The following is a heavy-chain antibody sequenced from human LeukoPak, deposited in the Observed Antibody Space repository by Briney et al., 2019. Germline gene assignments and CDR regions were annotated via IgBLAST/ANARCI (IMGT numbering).Heavy chain of an antibody. D-gene: IGHD3-22*01. CDR1: GYTFSIYG. CDR3: ASSKDYHDSSGYARTLDY. V-gene: IGHV1-18*01. J-gene: IGHJ4*02. Sequence: ASVKVSCKASGYTFSIYGFSWVRQAPGQGLEWMGWISVYNGNTNYAQKFQGRVTMTTDTSTSTAYMELSSLRSEDTAIYYCASSKDYHDSSGYARTLDYWGQGTLVTVSS. CDR2: ISVYNGNT.